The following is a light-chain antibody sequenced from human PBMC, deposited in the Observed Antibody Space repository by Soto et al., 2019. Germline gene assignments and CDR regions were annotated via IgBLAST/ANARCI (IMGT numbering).Light chain of an antibody. CDR3: SSYTNTSTLV. CDR1: TSDVGGYYF. V-gene: IGLV2-14*03. CDR2: EVS. J-gene: IGLJ1*01. Sequence: QSVLTQPASVSGSPGQSITISCTGTTSDVGGYYFVSWYQQHPDKAPKLILYEVSRRPSGVSNRFSGSKSGNTASLTISGLLAEDEADYSCSSYTNTSTLVFGTGTKLTVL.